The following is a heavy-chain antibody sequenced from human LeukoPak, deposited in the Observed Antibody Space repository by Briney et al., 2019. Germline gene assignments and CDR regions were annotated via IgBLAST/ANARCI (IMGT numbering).Heavy chain of an antibody. Sequence: LRLSCAASGFTFSSFAMTWVRQPPGKGLEWIGEINHSGSTNYNPSLKSRVTISVDTSKNQFSLKLSSVTAADTAVYYCARVGRVEDYDILTGYIRYYFDYWGQGTLVTVSS. CDR1: GFTFSSFA. J-gene: IGHJ4*02. CDR3: ARVGRVEDYDILTGYIRYYFDY. V-gene: IGHV4-34*01. CDR2: INHSGST. D-gene: IGHD3-9*01.